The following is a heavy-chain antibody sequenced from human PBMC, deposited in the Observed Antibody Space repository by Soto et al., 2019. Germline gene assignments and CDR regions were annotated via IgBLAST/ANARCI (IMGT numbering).Heavy chain of an antibody. D-gene: IGHD2-8*02. CDR1: GDSITSSSHY. Sequence: PSETLSLTCTVSGDSITSSSHYWGWIRQPPGKGLECIANIYYDGNTYYNPSLKSRVAISLDTSKNQFSLRLNSVTAADTAVYYCARDKITGLFDYWGQGTLVTVSS. CDR2: IYYDGNT. J-gene: IGHJ4*02. V-gene: IGHV4-39*02. CDR3: ARDKITGLFDY.